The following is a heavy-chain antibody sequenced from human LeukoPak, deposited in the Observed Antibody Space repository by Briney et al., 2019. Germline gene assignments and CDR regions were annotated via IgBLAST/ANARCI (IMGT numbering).Heavy chain of an antibody. D-gene: IGHD5-18*01. J-gene: IGHJ4*02. CDR2: IYYSGST. V-gene: IGHV4-39*01. CDR3: ARRRGGYSYAHDFDY. Sequence: SETLSLTCTVSGGSISSSSYYWGWIRQPPGKGLEWIGSIYYSGSTYYNPSLKSRVTISVDTSKNQFSLKLSSVTAADTAVYYCARRRGGYSYAHDFDYWGQGTLVTVSS. CDR1: GGSISSSSYY.